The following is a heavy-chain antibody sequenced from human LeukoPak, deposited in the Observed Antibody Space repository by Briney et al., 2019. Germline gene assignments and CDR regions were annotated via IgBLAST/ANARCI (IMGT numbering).Heavy chain of an antibody. V-gene: IGHV3-30*02. CDR3: AKEPPGGWSIDL. D-gene: IGHD3-16*01. CDR2: VGLDENDR. Sequence: GGSLRLSCAVSGFTIRSFAMHWVRQAPGRGLEWVAFVGLDENDRQYADSVKGRFTISRDNSRNTLSLYMSSLRADDTAVYFCAKEPPGGWSIDLCGRGTLVIVSS. J-gene: IGHJ2*01. CDR1: GFTIRSFA.